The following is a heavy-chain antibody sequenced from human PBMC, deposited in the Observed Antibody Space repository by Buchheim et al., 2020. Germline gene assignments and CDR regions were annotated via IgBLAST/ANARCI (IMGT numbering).Heavy chain of an antibody. CDR1: GDSISSGVYY. CDR3: ARDLTGGLRGSFDY. CDR2: IYYSGST. J-gene: IGHJ4*02. Sequence: QVQLQESGPGLVKPSQTLSLTCTVSGDSISSGVYYWSWIRQHPGKGLEWIGYIYYSGSTYYNPSLRSRVTISVGTSKNQFSLKLSSVTAADTAVYYCARDLTGGLRGSFDYWGQGTL. V-gene: IGHV4-31*03. D-gene: IGHD1-26*01.